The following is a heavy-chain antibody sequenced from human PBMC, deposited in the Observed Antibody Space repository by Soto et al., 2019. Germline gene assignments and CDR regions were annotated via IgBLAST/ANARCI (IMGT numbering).Heavy chain of an antibody. D-gene: IGHD2-2*01. CDR1: RFTFSNFA. Sequence: LRLSCAASRFTFSNFAMSWVRHAPGKGLEWVSEITGSTGTTYYADSVRGRFIISRDNSKNTLHLQMNSLRAEDTAVYYCAKDTSSSPYYMDVWGKGTTVTVSS. V-gene: IGHV3-23*01. CDR2: ITGSTGTT. J-gene: IGHJ6*03. CDR3: AKDTSSSPYYMDV.